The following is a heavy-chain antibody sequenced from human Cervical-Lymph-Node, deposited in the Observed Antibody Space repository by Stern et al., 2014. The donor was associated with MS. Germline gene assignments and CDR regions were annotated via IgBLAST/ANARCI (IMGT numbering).Heavy chain of an antibody. CDR2: IYYSGST. V-gene: IGHV4-31*03. CDR3: ARVSYDFWSGYYVFDY. CDR1: GGSISSGGYY. Sequence: QVQLVESGPGLVKPSQTLSLTCTVSGGSISSGGYYWSWIRQHPGKGLEWVGYIYYSGSTYYTPSLKSRVTISVDTSKNQFSLKLSSVTAADTAVYYCARVSYDFWSGYYVFDYWGQGTLVTVSS. J-gene: IGHJ4*02. D-gene: IGHD3-3*01.